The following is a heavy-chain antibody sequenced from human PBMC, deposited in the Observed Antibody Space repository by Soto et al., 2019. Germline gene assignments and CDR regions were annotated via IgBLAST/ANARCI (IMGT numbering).Heavy chain of an antibody. CDR1: GFTFSSYA. D-gene: IGHD2-15*01. CDR3: AKDGGYCSGGSCYSPVEQPPLDFDY. Sequence: GGSLRLSCAASGFTFSSYAMSWVRQAPGKGLEWVSAISGSGGSTYYADSVKGRFTISRDNSKNTLYLQMNSLRAEDTAVYYCAKDGGYCSGGSCYSPVEQPPLDFDYWGQGTLVTVSS. CDR2: ISGSGGST. V-gene: IGHV3-23*01. J-gene: IGHJ4*02.